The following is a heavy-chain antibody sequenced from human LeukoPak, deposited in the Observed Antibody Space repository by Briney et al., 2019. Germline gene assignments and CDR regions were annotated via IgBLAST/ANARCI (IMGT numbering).Heavy chain of an antibody. CDR2: ISSSGSTI. CDR1: GFTFSSYE. D-gene: IGHD4-23*01. CDR3: ARDYGGSSPFDY. Sequence: GGSLRLSCAASGFTFSSYEMHWVRQTPGKGLEWVSYISSSGSTIYYADSVKGRFTISRDNAKNSLYLQMNSLRAEDTAVYYCARDYGGSSPFDYWGQGTLVTVSS. V-gene: IGHV3-48*03. J-gene: IGHJ4*02.